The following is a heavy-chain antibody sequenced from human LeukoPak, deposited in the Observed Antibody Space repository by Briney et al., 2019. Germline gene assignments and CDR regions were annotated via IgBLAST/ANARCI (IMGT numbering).Heavy chain of an antibody. CDR1: GGSFSGYY. Sequence: PSETLSLTCAVYGGSFSGYYWSWIRQPPGKGLEWIGEINHSGSTNYNPSLKSRVTISVDTSKNQFSLKLSSVTAADTAVYYCARQGGSGTYDYYYNMDVGGKGTTVTISS. CDR3: ARQGGSGTYDYYYNMDV. CDR2: INHSGST. V-gene: IGHV4-34*01. D-gene: IGHD3-10*01. J-gene: IGHJ6*03.